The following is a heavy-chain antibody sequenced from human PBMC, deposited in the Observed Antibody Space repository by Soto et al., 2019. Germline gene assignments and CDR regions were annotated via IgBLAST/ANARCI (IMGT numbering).Heavy chain of an antibody. CDR1: GGSISSSTYY. Sequence: PSATLSLTCTVSGGSISSSTYYWGWIRQPPWKWLEWIGSIYYSGSTYHNPSLKSLGTISVYTSSNQFSLKLTSVTAADTAVYYGARMTPYATVPARYCVDYRGQGARVTVSS. CDR3: ARMTPYATVPARYCVDY. CDR2: IYYSGST. D-gene: IGHD4-17*01. V-gene: IGHV4-39*01. J-gene: IGHJ4*02.